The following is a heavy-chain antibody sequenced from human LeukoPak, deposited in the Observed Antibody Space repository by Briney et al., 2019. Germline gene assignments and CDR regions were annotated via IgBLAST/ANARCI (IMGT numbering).Heavy chain of an antibody. V-gene: IGHV3-30*03. CDR3: ARDGGLYSVVLGADYNYFDC. Sequence: GGSLRLSCAASGFTFSSYGMHWVRQAPGKGLEWVAVISYDGSNKYYADSVKGRFTISRDNSKNTLYLQMNSLRAEDTAVYYCARDGGLYSVVLGADYNYFDCWGQGTLVTVSS. CDR2: ISYDGSNK. D-gene: IGHD3-10*01. CDR1: GFTFSSYG. J-gene: IGHJ4*02.